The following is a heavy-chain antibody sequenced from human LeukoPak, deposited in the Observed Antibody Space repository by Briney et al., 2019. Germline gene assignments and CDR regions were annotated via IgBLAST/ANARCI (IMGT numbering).Heavy chain of an antibody. D-gene: IGHD2-2*01. CDR1: GFTFDDYA. CDR2: ISWDGGRT. Sequence: GGSLRLSCAASGFTFDDYALHWVRQAPGKGLEWVSLISWDGGRTYYADSVKGRFTISRDNSKNSLYFQMNSLRAEDTALYYCAKDMGYCSSTNCYLPDYWGQGTLDTVSS. CDR3: AKDMGYCSSTNCYLPDY. V-gene: IGHV3-43D*03. J-gene: IGHJ4*02.